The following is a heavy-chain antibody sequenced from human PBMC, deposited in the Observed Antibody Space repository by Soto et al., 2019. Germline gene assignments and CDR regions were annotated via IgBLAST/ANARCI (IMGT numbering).Heavy chain of an antibody. CDR3: AKYGENYYSGMDV. CDR1: GYSISSGYY. CDR2: IYHSGST. J-gene: IGHJ6*02. D-gene: IGHD4-17*01. V-gene: IGHV4-38-2*01. Sequence: SEPLSLTCAVSGYSISSGYYWSWIRQPPGKGLEWIGNIYHSGSTYYKPSLKSRVTISIDTSKNQFSLELSFVTAADTAVYYCAKYGENYYSGMDVWGQGTMVTVSS.